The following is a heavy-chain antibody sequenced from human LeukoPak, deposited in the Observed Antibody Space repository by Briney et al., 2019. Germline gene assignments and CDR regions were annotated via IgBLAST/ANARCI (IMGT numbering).Heavy chain of an antibody. D-gene: IGHD3-9*01. CDR2: IYYSGST. Sequence: SETLSLTCTVSGGSISSYYWSWIRQPPGKGLEWIGYIYYSGSTNYNPSLKSRVTISVDTSKNQFSLKLSSVTAADTAVYYCARSSGDFDWLFPTEAYYGMDVWGQGTTVTVSS. V-gene: IGHV4-59*01. CDR1: GGSISSYY. CDR3: ARSSGDFDWLFPTEAYYGMDV. J-gene: IGHJ6*02.